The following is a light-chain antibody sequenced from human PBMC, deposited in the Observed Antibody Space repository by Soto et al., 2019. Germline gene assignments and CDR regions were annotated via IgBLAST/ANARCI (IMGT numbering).Light chain of an antibody. CDR3: SAYTSNLHDVV. J-gene: IGLJ2*01. CDR2: DVS. CDR1: SNDVGGYNY. V-gene: IGLV2-14*01. Sequence: QSALTQPASVSGSPGQSITISCTGTSNDVGGYNYVSWYQQHPGKAPKPMIYDVSHRPSGVSNRFSGSKSGNTASLTIYGLQAEDEADYFCSAYTSNLHDVVFGGGTKLTVL.